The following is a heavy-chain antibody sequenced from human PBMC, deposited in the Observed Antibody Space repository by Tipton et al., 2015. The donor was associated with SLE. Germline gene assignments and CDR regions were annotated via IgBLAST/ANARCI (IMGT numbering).Heavy chain of an antibody. J-gene: IGHJ3*02. V-gene: IGHV4-4*07. CDR3: ARVSRDFRLGPIDI. D-gene: IGHD5-24*01. Sequence: LRLSCTVSGASITNNYWSWIRQPAGKGLEWIGRIYPSGRTNCNPSLKSRVTMSVDMSKNQFSLNLTSVTAADTAVYYCARVSRDFRLGPIDIWGQGTMVTVSS. CDR1: GASITNNY. CDR2: IYPSGRT.